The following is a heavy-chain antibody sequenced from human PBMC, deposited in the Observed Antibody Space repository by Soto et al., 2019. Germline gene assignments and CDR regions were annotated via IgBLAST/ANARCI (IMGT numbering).Heavy chain of an antibody. Sequence: HPGGSLRLSCAASGFTFSNFAMSWVRQAPGKGLEWVSSVSGLGGGTYYADSVKGRFTISRDNSKNTLFLQMSSLTAEDTARYYCARDGPDWFDPWGQGTLVTVSS. J-gene: IGHJ5*02. CDR1: GFTFSNFA. CDR3: ARDGPDWFDP. CDR2: VSGLGGGT. V-gene: IGHV3-23*01.